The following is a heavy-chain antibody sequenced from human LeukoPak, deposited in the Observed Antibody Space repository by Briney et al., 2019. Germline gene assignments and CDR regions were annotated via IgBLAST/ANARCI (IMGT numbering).Heavy chain of an antibody. Sequence: PGGSLRLPCAASGFTFSSYAMNWVRQAPGKGLEWVSGISGSGGSTNYADSVKGRFTISRDNSKNTLYLQMNSLRAEDTAVYYCAKALDSIRSSFTARGVYYYYYGMDVWGQGTTVTVSS. V-gene: IGHV3-23*01. D-gene: IGHD6-6*01. CDR1: GFTFSSYA. CDR2: ISGSGGST. CDR3: AKALDSIRSSFTARGVYYYYYGMDV. J-gene: IGHJ6*02.